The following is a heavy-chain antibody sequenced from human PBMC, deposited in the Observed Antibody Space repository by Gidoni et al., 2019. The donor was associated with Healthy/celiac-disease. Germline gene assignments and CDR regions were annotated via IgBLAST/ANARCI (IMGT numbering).Heavy chain of an antibody. CDR1: GDSISTYY. V-gene: IGHV4-4*07. D-gene: IGHD2-15*01. CDR2: IYSSGST. CDR3: ARVGGKVAMNWFDP. Sequence: QVQLQESGPGLVKPSETLSLTCTVSGDSISTYYWRWIRPPAGKGLEWIGHIYSSGSTNYNPSLKSRVTMSVDTSKNQFSLKLSSVTAADTAVYYCARVGGKVAMNWFDPWGQGTLVTVSS. J-gene: IGHJ5*02.